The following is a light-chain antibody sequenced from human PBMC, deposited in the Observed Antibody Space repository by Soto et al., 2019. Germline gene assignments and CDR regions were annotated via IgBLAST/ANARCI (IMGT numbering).Light chain of an antibody. V-gene: IGKV1-39*01. CDR2: AAS. CDR3: QQSYSTPWT. J-gene: IGKJ1*01. CDR1: QSISTY. Sequence: DIQMTQSPSSLSASVGHRVTITCRARQSISTYLNWYQQKPGKAPKLLIYAASSLQSGVPSRFSGSGSGTDFTLTISSLQPEDFATYYCQQSYSTPWTFGQGTQVEIK.